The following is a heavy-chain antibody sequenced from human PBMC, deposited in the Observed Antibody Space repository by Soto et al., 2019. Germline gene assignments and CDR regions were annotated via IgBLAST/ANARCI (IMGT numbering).Heavy chain of an antibody. Sequence: SETLSLTCTVSGGSIRSYYWTWIRQPPGKGLEWIGYIYYTGSTNYNPSLESRLTISVDTSKNQFSLKLNSVTAADTAVYYCASLRFGGFGEFRFLNGMDVWGQGTTVTVSS. V-gene: IGHV4-59*01. CDR2: IYYTGST. CDR3: ASLRFGGFGEFRFLNGMDV. D-gene: IGHD3-10*01. J-gene: IGHJ6*02. CDR1: GGSIRSYY.